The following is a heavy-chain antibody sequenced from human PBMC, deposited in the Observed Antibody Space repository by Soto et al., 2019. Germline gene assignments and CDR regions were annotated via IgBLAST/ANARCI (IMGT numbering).Heavy chain of an antibody. CDR3: ARGRLLWFGGQNYYYGMDV. J-gene: IGHJ6*02. CDR1: GGSIISSNC. V-gene: IGHV4-4*02. CDR2: IYHSGST. Sequence: SETLSLTCAVSGGSIISSNCLSLFRHPPGKVLEWIGEIYHSGSTNYNPSLKSRVTISVDKSKNQFSLKLSSVTAADTAVYYCARGRLLWFGGQNYYYGMDVWGQGTTVTVSS. D-gene: IGHD3-10*01.